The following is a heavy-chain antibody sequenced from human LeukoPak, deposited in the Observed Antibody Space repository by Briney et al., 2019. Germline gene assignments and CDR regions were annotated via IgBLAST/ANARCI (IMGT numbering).Heavy chain of an antibody. D-gene: IGHD1-1*01. J-gene: IGHJ4*02. V-gene: IGHV3-7*01. CDR1: GFSFSTSW. CDR2: IRKDGREI. Sequence: GGSLRLSCVASGFSFSTSWMTWVRQAPGKGLEWVANIRKDGREIYYVDSVKGRFTISRDNTKNSLYLQMNSLRAEDTAVYFCARDGDSWNDFDYWGQGTLSPSPQ. CDR3: ARDGDSWNDFDY.